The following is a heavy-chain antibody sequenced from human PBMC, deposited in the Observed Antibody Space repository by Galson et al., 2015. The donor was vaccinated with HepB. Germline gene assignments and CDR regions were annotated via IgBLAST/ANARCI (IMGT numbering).Heavy chain of an antibody. J-gene: IGHJ4*02. Sequence: SETLSLTCAVYGGSFSGYYWSWIRQPPGKGLEWIGEINHSGSTNYNPSLKSRVTISVDTSKNQFSLKLSSVTAADTAVYYCASAYDFWSGYYRNYFDYWGQGTLVTVSS. CDR3: ASAYDFWSGYYRNYFDY. CDR1: GGSFSGYY. CDR2: INHSGST. D-gene: IGHD3-3*01. V-gene: IGHV4-34*01.